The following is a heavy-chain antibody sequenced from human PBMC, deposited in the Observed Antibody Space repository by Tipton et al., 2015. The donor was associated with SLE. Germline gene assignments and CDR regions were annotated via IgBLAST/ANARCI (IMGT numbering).Heavy chain of an antibody. Sequence: TLSLTCTVSGGSVSTTYYWGWLRQPPGKGLEWIGEINHTGSSNYNPSLKSRVTISVDTSKNQFSLNLNSVTAADTAVYYCARLAVSEVFDYWSQGTLVTVSS. V-gene: IGHV4-34*01. CDR1: GGSVSTTYY. CDR2: INHTGSS. D-gene: IGHD6-19*01. CDR3: ARLAVSEVFDY. J-gene: IGHJ4*02.